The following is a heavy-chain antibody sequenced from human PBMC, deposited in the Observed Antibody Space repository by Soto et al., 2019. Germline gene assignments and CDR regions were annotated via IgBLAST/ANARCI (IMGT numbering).Heavy chain of an antibody. Sequence: PVGSLRLSCAASGFTFSSYAMSWVRQAPGKGLEWVSAISGSGGSTYYADSVKGRFTISRDNSKNTLYLQMNSLRAEDTAVYYCAKDRVTGMGSRNFDYWGQGTLVTVSS. CDR3: AKDRVTGMGSRNFDY. V-gene: IGHV3-23*01. J-gene: IGHJ4*02. D-gene: IGHD1-20*01. CDR2: ISGSGGST. CDR1: GFTFSSYA.